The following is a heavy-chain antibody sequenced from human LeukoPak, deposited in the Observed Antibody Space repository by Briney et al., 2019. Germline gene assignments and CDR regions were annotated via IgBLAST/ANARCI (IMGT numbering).Heavy chain of an antibody. Sequence: GASVKVSCKASGGTLSSYAISWVRQAPGQGLEWMGRIIPILGIANYAQKFQGRVTITADKSTSTAYMELSSLRSEDAAVYYCARANPYYYDSSGYNYWGQGTLVTVSS. CDR3: ARANPYYYDSSGYNY. J-gene: IGHJ4*02. CDR2: IIPILGIA. V-gene: IGHV1-69*04. CDR1: GGTLSSYA. D-gene: IGHD3-22*01.